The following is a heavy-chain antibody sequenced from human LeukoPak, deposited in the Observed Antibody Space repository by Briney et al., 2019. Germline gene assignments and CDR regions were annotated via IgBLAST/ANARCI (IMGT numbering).Heavy chain of an antibody. CDR2: MKEDGSGE. Sequence: WGSLSLSCVASGCTFSRVWMSWVRQAPGKGREWVANMKEDGSGEHYLGSVYGRSSISRDNAKNTVYLQMNSLRGEDTAVYYCGRDRYFQYWGQGTGVIVFS. V-gene: IGHV3-7*01. D-gene: IGHD1-14*01. J-gene: IGHJ1*01. CDR3: GRDRYFQY. CDR1: GCTFSRVW.